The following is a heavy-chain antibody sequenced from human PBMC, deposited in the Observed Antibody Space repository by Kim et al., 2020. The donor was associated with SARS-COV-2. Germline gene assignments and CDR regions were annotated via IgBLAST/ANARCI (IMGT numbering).Heavy chain of an antibody. CDR2: INTNTGNP. CDR3: ARKRLSRDSSGYYSSYYYYYGMDV. V-gene: IGHV7-4-1*02. Sequence: ASVKVSCKASGYTFTSYAMNWVRQAPGQGLEWMGWINTNTGNPTYAQGFTGRFVFSLDTSVSTAYLQISSLKAEDTAVYYCARKRLSRDSSGYYSSYYYYYGMDVWGQGTTGTVSS. D-gene: IGHD3-22*01. J-gene: IGHJ6*02. CDR1: GYTFTSYA.